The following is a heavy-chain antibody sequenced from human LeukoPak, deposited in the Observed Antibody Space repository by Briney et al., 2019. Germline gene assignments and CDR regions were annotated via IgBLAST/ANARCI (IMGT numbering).Heavy chain of an antibody. V-gene: IGHV3-23*01. CDR3: AKENWRDIFDY. Sequence: GGSLRLSCAASGFSFSTYGMSWVRQAPGKGLEWVSAISGSGGSTNYADSVKGRFTISRDNSKNTLYLQMNSLRAEDTAVYYCAKENWRDIFDYWGQGTLVTVSS. J-gene: IGHJ4*02. CDR2: ISGSGGST. CDR1: GFSFSTYG. D-gene: IGHD1-1*01.